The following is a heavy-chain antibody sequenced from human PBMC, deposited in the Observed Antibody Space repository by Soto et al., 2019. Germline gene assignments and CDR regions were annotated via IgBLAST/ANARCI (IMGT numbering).Heavy chain of an antibody. V-gene: IGHV3-30*18. CDR3: AKDPDDFWSGYLWP. J-gene: IGHJ5*02. Sequence: GGSLRLSCAASGFTFSSYGMHWVRQAPGKGLEWVAVISYDGSNKYYADSVKGRFTISRDNSKNTLYLQMNSLRAEDTAVYYCAKDPDDFWSGYLWPWGQGTLVTVSS. CDR1: GFTFSSYG. D-gene: IGHD3-3*01. CDR2: ISYDGSNK.